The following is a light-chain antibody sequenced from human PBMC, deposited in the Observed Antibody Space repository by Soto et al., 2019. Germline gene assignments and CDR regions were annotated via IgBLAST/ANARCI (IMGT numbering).Light chain of an antibody. J-gene: IGKJ1*01. CDR2: GAS. V-gene: IGKV3-20*01. CDR1: HYFSSA. CDR3: QQYGSSPWT. Sequence: EIVLTQSPATLSLSPGERATLSCRASHYFSSALAWYQQKPGQAPRLLIYGASSRATGIPDRFSGSGSGTDFTLTISRLEPEDFAVYYCQQYGSSPWTFGQGTKVDIK.